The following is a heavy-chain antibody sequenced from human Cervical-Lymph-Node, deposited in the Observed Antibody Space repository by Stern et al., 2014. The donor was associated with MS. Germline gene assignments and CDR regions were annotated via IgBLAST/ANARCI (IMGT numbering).Heavy chain of an antibody. CDR3: ARRGSSGFSYGFDV. Sequence: QVQLVQSGAEVKKPGASVKVSCKASGYTFTRNYVHWVRQAPGQGLEWMGTVNPSGGGTSYAQTLQGRVTMTRDTSTNTAYMELSSLRFEDTAVYYCARRGSSGFSYGFDVWGQGTTVTVSS. V-gene: IGHV1-46*04. CDR1: GYTFTRNY. J-gene: IGHJ6*02. D-gene: IGHD6-6*01. CDR2: VNPSGGGT.